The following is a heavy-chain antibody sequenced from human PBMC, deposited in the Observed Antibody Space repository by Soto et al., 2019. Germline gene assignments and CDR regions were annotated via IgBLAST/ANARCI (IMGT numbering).Heavy chain of an antibody. J-gene: IGHJ4*02. D-gene: IGHD3-10*01. CDR1: GFTFSSYW. Sequence: EVQVVESGGGLVQSGGSLRLSCEASGFTFSSYWMHWVRQAPGKGLVWISRIKGDGISTNYADSVKGRFTISRDNAKDTVFLQMNGLSADDTAVYYRARGAMGNYYNDYWGQGTLVTVSS. CDR2: IKGDGIST. V-gene: IGHV3-74*01. CDR3: ARGAMGNYYNDY.